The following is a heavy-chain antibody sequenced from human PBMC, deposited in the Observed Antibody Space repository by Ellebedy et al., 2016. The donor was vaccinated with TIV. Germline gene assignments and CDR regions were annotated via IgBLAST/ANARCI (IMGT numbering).Heavy chain of an antibody. J-gene: IGHJ5*02. Sequence: MPSETLSLTCTVSGGSISSYYWSWIRQPPGKGLEWIGYIYYSGSTNYNPTLKSRVTISVDTSKNQFSLKLSSVTAADTAVYYCARDPSPQQWLSWFDPWGQGTLVTVSS. CDR3: ARDPSPQQWLSWFDP. CDR1: GGSISSYY. V-gene: IGHV4-59*01. D-gene: IGHD6-19*01. CDR2: IYYSGST.